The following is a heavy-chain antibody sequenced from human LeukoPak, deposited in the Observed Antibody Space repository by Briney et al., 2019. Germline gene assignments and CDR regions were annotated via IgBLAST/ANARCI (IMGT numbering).Heavy chain of an antibody. J-gene: IGHJ6*03. CDR1: GGSFSGYY. V-gene: IGHV3-11*04. Sequence: LSLTCAVYGGSFSGYYWSWIRQPPGKGLEWVSYISSSGSTIYYADSVKGRFTISRDNAKNSLYLQMNSLRAEDTAVYYCARDGGWLYYYYYMDVWGKGTTVTVSS. CDR2: ISSSGSTI. CDR3: ARDGGWLYYYYYMDV. D-gene: IGHD6-19*01.